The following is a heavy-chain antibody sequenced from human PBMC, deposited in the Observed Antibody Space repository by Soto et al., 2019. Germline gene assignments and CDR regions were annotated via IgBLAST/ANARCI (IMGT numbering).Heavy chain of an antibody. J-gene: IGHJ4*02. V-gene: IGHV4-61*01. D-gene: IGHD3-16*01. CDR2: AYYRGGT. CDR1: GLSVTSDSH. Sequence: PSETLSLTCTVSGLSVTSDSHWSWIRQAPGKGLEWIGYAYYRGGTRYNPPLKSRLTISVDTSKNQFSLSLISVTPTDTAVYYCARDLGQGNTPAHNYFDFWGQGSLVTVSS. CDR3: ARDLGQGNTPAHNYFDF.